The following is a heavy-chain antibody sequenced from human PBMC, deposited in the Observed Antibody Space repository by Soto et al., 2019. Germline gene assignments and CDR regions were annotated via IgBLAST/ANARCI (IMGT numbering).Heavy chain of an antibody. Sequence: ASVKVSCKASGYTFTSYAMHWVRQAPGQRLEWMGWINAGNGNTKYSQKFQGRVTITRDTSASTAYMELSSLRSEDTAVYYCAREYSSGWYVPAIFDYWGQGTLVTAPQ. CDR1: GYTFTSYA. CDR3: AREYSSGWYVPAIFDY. D-gene: IGHD6-19*01. CDR2: INAGNGNT. V-gene: IGHV1-3*01. J-gene: IGHJ4*02.